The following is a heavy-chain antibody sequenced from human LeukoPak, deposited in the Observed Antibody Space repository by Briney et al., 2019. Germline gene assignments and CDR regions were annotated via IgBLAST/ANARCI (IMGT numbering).Heavy chain of an antibody. CDR3: ARDRSGILTGYFGY. Sequence: GGSLRLSCAASGFTFSSYAMHWVRQAPGKGLGWVAVISYDGSNKYYADSVKGRFTISRDNSKNTLYLQMNSLRAEDTAVYYCARDRSGILTGYFGYWGQGTLVTVSS. D-gene: IGHD3-9*01. V-gene: IGHV3-30-3*01. CDR1: GFTFSSYA. J-gene: IGHJ4*02. CDR2: ISYDGSNK.